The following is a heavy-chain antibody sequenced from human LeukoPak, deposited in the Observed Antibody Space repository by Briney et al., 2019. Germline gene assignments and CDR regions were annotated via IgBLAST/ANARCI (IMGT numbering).Heavy chain of an antibody. J-gene: IGHJ3*02. Sequence: ASVKVSCKASGYTFTSYGISWVRQAPGQGLEWMGWISAYNGNTNYAQKLQGRVTMTTDTSTSTAYMELRSLRSDDTAVYYCARYLPMYSSSWHGAFIIWSQVTSFTDCS. CDR1: GYTFTSYG. CDR3: ARYLPMYSSSWHGAFII. V-gene: IGHV1-18*01. CDR2: ISAYNGNT. D-gene: IGHD6-13*01.